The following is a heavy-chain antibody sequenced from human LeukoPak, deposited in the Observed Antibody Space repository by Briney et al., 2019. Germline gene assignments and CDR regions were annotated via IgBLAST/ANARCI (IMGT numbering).Heavy chain of an antibody. V-gene: IGHV3-74*01. CDR3: ARGYGSGSYHDAFDI. CDR1: GFTFSSYW. CDR2: INSDGRST. J-gene: IGHJ3*02. D-gene: IGHD3-10*01. Sequence: GGSLRLSCAASGFTFSSYWMHWVRQAPGKGLVWVSRINSDGRSTSYADSVKGRFTISRDNDKNTLYLQMNSLRAEDTAVYYCARGYGSGSYHDAFDIWGQGTMVTVSS.